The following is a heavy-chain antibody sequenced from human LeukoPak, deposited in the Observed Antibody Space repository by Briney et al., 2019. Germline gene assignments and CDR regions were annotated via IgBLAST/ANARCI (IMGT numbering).Heavy chain of an antibody. D-gene: IGHD3-10*01. CDR1: GYTFTSYG. CDR3: ARAPGYGSGSEREREDRSVFDY. Sequence: GASVKVSCKASGYTFTSYGISWVRQAPGQGLEWMGWISAYNGNTNYAQKLQGRVTMTRDTSTSTVYMELSSLRSEDTAVYYCARAPGYGSGSEREREDRSVFDYWGQGTLVTVSS. J-gene: IGHJ4*02. CDR2: ISAYNGNT. V-gene: IGHV1-18*01.